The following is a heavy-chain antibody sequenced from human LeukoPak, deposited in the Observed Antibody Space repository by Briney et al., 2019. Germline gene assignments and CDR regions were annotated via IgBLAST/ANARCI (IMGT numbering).Heavy chain of an antibody. CDR2: ISYDGSNK. CDR3: ARDNGYDILTGYGYYFDY. D-gene: IGHD3-9*01. CDR1: GFTFSSYA. V-gene: IGHV3-30-3*01. J-gene: IGHJ4*02. Sequence: GGSLRLSCAASGFTFSSYAMHWVRQAPGKGLEWVAVISYDGSNKYYADAVKGRFTISRDNSKNTLYLQMNSLRAEDTALYYCARDNGYDILTGYGYYFDYWGQGTLVTVSS.